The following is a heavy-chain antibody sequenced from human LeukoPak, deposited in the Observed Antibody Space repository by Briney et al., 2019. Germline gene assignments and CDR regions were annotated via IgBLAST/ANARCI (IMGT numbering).Heavy chain of an antibody. CDR2: ISGSGINT. CDR3: AGDRRGGDYGY. V-gene: IGHV3-23*01. J-gene: IGHJ4*02. Sequence: GGSLRLSCAASGFTFRNYAVSWVRQAPGKGLEWVSAISGSGINTYYADSVKGRFTISRDNSKNTLYLQMNSLRAEDTAVYYCAGDRRGGDYGYWGQGTLVTVSS. D-gene: IGHD2-21*01. CDR1: GFTFRNYA.